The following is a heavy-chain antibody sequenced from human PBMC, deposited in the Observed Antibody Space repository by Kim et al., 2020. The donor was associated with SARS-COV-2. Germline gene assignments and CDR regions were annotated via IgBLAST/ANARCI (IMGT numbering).Heavy chain of an antibody. CDR2: ICGSGGRT. CDR1: GFTFGTFA. CDR3: AKDLVDISSSLFYFYY. V-gene: IGHV3-23*01. J-gene: IGHJ4*01. Sequence: GGSLRLSCAASGFTFGTFAMTWVRQSPGKGLEWVSGICGSGGRTYYADSVKGRFTISRDNSRNTLYLQMNSLRAEDTAVYYCAKDLVDISSSLFYFYYWG. D-gene: IGHD2-15*01.